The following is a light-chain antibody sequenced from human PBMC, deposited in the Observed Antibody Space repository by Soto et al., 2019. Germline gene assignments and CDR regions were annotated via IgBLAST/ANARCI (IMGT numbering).Light chain of an antibody. CDR1: NIGSKS. V-gene: IGLV3-21*02. CDR2: DDS. J-gene: IGLJ1*01. CDR3: QAWETISDHYV. Sequence: SYELTQPPSVSVAPGQTARITCGGNNIGSKSVHWYQQKPGQAPVLVVFDDSDRPSGIPERFSGSKSRNTATLTISRVEAGDEADYYCQAWETISDHYVFGTGTKVTVL.